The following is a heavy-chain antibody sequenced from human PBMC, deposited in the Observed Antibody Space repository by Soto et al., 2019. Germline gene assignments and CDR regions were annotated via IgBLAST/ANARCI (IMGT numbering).Heavy chain of an antibody. J-gene: IGHJ4*02. CDR1: GFTFSSYG. CDR2: ISYDGSNK. D-gene: IGHD1-26*01. V-gene: IGHV3-30*18. CDR3: AKDRDSGSYYPLFEY. Sequence: PGGSLRLSCAASGFTFSSYGMHWVRQAPGKGLEWVAVISYDGSNKYYADSVKGRFTISRDNSKNTLYLQMNSLRAEDTAVYYCAKDRDSGSYYPLFEYWGQGTLVTVS.